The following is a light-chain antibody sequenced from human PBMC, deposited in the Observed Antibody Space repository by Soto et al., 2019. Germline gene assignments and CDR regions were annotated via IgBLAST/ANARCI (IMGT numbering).Light chain of an antibody. CDR2: GAS. CDR3: QQYSTSPPEFT. Sequence: EIVLTQSPGTLSVSPGERVTLSCRASQSVSSNYLAWYQQRPGQAPRLLIFGASYRATGIPDRFSGSGSGTAFTLTISRLEPEDFAVYSCQQYSTSPPEFTFGPGTKVDSK. J-gene: IGKJ3*01. CDR1: QSVSSNY. V-gene: IGKV3-20*01.